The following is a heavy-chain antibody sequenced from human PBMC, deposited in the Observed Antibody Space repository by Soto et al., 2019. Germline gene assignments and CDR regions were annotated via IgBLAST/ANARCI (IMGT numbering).Heavy chain of an antibody. J-gene: IGHJ4*02. D-gene: IGHD3-22*01. V-gene: IGHV1-69*13. CDR2: IIPIFGTA. CDR3: ARSGGSSGYYWDY. Sequence: SVKVSCKASGVTFSSYAISWVRQAPGQGLEWMGGIIPIFGTANYAQKFQGRVTITADESTSTAYMELSSLRSEDTAVYYCARSGGSSGYYWDYWGQGTLVTVSS. CDR1: GVTFSSYA.